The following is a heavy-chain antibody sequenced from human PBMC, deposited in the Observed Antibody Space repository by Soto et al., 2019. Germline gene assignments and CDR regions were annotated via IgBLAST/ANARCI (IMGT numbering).Heavy chain of an antibody. Sequence: EVQLLESGGGLVQPGGSLRLSCAASGFTFSSYAMSWVRQAPGKGLEWVSAISGSGGSTYYADYVKGRFTISRDNSKYALYLQMNSLRAEDTAVYYCAKDLARGPHLYYFDYWGQGTLVTVSS. J-gene: IGHJ4*02. D-gene: IGHD5-12*01. CDR2: ISGSGGST. CDR3: AKDLARGPHLYYFDY. CDR1: GFTFSSYA. V-gene: IGHV3-23*01.